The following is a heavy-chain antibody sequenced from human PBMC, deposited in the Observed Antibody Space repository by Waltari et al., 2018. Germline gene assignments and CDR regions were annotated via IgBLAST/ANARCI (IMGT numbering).Heavy chain of an antibody. D-gene: IGHD7-27*01. J-gene: IGHJ4*02. CDR1: GFSFSDDS. Sequence: EVHLVESGGGLVKPGGSLRLSCAASGFSFSDDSMNVGRQAPGKGLEWVSSISSSSGYTHYADSVKGRFTISRDNAKNSLYLQMNSLRAEDTAVYYCATGGWGFYLDYWGQGTLVTVSS. CDR3: ATGGWGFYLDY. V-gene: IGHV3-21*01. CDR2: ISSSSGYT.